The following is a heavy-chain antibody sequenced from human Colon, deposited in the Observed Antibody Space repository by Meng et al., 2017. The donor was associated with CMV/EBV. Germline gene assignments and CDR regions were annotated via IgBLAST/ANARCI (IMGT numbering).Heavy chain of an antibody. V-gene: IGHV1-2*02. J-gene: IGHJ3*02. Sequence: ASVTVSCKASGYTFTGYYLHWVRQAPGQGLEWMGWINPNSGGTNYAQKFQGRVTMTRDTSISTAYMELSRLRSDDTAVYYCARGSSNWNYRSAFDIWGQGTMVTVSS. CDR1: GYTFTGYY. CDR2: INPNSGGT. D-gene: IGHD1-7*01. CDR3: ARGSSNWNYRSAFDI.